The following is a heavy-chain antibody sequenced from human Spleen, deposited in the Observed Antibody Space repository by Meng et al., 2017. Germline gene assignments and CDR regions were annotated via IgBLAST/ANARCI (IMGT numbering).Heavy chain of an antibody. CDR3: AKKGRWRFDY. V-gene: IGHV1-18*01. J-gene: IGHJ4*02. Sequence: ASVKVSCKASGYTIISYGISWVRQAPGQGLEWMGWISAYNGNTNYAQKLQGRVTMTTDTSTNTANMELRGLRSDDTAVYYCAKKGRWRFDYWGQGTLVTVSS. CDR2: ISAYNGNT. D-gene: IGHD1-1*01. CDR1: GYTIISYG.